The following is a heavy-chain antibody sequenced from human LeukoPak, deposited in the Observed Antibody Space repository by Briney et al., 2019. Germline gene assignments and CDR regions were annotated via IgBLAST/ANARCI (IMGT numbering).Heavy chain of an antibody. Sequence: KASETLSLTCTVSGGSISSYYWSWIRQPPGKGLEWIGHIYYSGSTNYNPSLKSRVTISVDTSNNQFSLKLSSVTAADTAVYYCARTYSSSWYGIDHWGQGTLVIVSS. D-gene: IGHD6-13*01. CDR2: IYYSGST. J-gene: IGHJ4*02. V-gene: IGHV4-59*01. CDR1: GGSISSYY. CDR3: ARTYSSSWYGIDH.